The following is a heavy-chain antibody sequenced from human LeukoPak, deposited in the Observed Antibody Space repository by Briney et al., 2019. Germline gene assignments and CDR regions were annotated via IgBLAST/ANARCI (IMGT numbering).Heavy chain of an antibody. Sequence: GASVKVSCKASGGTFSSYAISWVRQAPGQGLEWMGGIIPIFGTANYAQKFQGRVTITADESTSTAYMELSSLRSEDTAVYYCARENEDYYDSSGYTGAFDIWGQGTMVTVSS. CDR1: GGTFSSYA. V-gene: IGHV1-69*13. D-gene: IGHD3-22*01. J-gene: IGHJ3*02. CDR3: ARENEDYYDSSGYTGAFDI. CDR2: IIPIFGTA.